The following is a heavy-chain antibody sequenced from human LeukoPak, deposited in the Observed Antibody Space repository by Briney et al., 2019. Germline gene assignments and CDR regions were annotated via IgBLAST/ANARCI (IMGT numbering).Heavy chain of an antibody. J-gene: IGHJ4*02. V-gene: IGHV3-23*01. D-gene: IGHD3-10*01. Sequence: GGSLRLSCAASGFIFSSYAMNWVRQAPGKGLEWVSSLTNSGDSTYYTDSVKGRFTISRDNSKNSLYLQMNSLRTEDTALYYCAKGKNTGSYLSHVDYWGQGTLVTVSS. CDR3: AKGKNTGSYLSHVDY. CDR2: LTNSGDST. CDR1: GFIFSSYA.